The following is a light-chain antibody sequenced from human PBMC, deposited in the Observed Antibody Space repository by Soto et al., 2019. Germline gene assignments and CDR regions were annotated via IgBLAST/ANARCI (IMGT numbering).Light chain of an antibody. CDR3: TSYGSIPTRRTLYV. Sequence: QSALTQPASVSGSPGQSITISCTGTSSDVGGYNYVSWYQQHPGKAPKLMIYEVSNRPSGVSNRFSGSKSGNTASLTISGLQTEDEADYYCTSYGSIPTRRTLYVLGTGTKVTVL. J-gene: IGLJ1*01. CDR2: EVS. CDR1: SSDVGGYNY. V-gene: IGLV2-14*01.